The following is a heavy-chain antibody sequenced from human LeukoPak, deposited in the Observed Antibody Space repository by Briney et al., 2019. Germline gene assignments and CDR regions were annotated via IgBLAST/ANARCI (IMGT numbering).Heavy chain of an antibody. CDR3: ARASYEGFYYDSSGTTDAFDI. V-gene: IGHV4-39*07. CDR2: IFYSGIT. Sequence: SETLSLTCTVSGDSISSSSYYWGWIRQPPGKGLEWIGSIFYSGITYHNPSLKSRVTISVDTSKNQFSLKLSSVTAADTAVYYCARASYEGFYYDSSGTTDAFDIWGQGTMVTVSS. CDR1: GDSISSSSYY. J-gene: IGHJ3*02. D-gene: IGHD3-22*01.